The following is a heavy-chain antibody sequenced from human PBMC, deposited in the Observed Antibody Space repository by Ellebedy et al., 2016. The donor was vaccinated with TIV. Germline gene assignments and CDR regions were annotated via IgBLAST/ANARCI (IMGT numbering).Heavy chain of an antibody. D-gene: IGHD3-10*01. J-gene: IGHJ4*02. CDR3: ARDFTTIRGVMNPFDY. CDR2: IHATGNT. CDR1: PTSISSTSHY. V-gene: IGHV4-39*07. Sequence: SETLSLTXSVSPTSISSTSHYWGWIRQPPGKGLEWIGPIHATGNTYYNPSLKSRVTISVDPSKNQFSLQLNSVTPEDTAVYYCARDFTTIRGVMNPFDYWGQGFLVTVSS.